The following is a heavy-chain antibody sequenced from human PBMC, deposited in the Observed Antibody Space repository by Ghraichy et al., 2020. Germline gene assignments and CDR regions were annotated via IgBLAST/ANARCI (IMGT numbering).Heavy chain of an antibody. D-gene: IGHD3-10*01. J-gene: IGHJ4*02. Sequence: VKVSCKASGYTFTSSGISWVRQAPGQGLEWMGWISGYSGNTNYAQNLQDRVTMTTDTSTSTAYMELRSLRSDDTAVYYCVTTSGGHYWGQGTLVTVSS. CDR1: GYTFTSSG. CDR3: VTTSGGHY. CDR2: ISGYSGNT. V-gene: IGHV1-18*01.